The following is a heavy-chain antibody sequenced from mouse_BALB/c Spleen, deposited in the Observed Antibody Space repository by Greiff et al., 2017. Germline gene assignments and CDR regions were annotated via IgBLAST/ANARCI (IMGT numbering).Heavy chain of an antibody. CDR2: IDPENGNT. J-gene: IGHJ3*01. CDR3: ARGMITAWFAF. D-gene: IGHD2-4*01. V-gene: IGHV14-1*02. CDR1: GFNIKDYY. Sequence: VQLKQSGAELVRPGALVKLSCKASGFNIKDYYMHWVKQRPEQGLEWIGWIDPENGNTIYDPKFQGKASITADTSSNTAYLQLSSLTSEDTAVYYWARGMITAWFAFWGQGTLVTVSA.